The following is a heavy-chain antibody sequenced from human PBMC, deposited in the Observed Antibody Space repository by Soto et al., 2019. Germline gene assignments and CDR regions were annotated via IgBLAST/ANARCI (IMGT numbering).Heavy chain of an antibody. CDR2: ESTTTYTT. J-gene: IGHJ5*02. D-gene: IGHD1-26*01. CDR3: EDRNEGGWFDP. CDR1: GFTFNTYA. Sequence: EVQLLESGGGLVQPGGSLRLSCAASGFTFNTYAMSWVRHAPGKGLEWVSGESTTTYTTSSSDSVKGLFTFSSDNARNTLDLHMNSLRAENTAVYYCEDRNEGGWFDPWGQGTLVTVCS. V-gene: IGHV3-23*01.